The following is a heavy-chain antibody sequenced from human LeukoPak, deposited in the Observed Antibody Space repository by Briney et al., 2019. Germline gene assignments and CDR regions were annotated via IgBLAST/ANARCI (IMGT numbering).Heavy chain of an antibody. CDR3: ARAQQLVRHNWFDP. D-gene: IGHD6-13*01. Sequence: PSQTLSLTCTVSGGSISSGDYYWSWIRQPPGKGLEWIGYIYYSGSTYYNPSLKSRVTISVDTSKNQFSLKLSSVTAADTAVYYCARAQQLVRHNWFDPWGQGTLVTVSS. J-gene: IGHJ5*02. CDR1: GGSISSGDYY. V-gene: IGHV4-30-4*01. CDR2: IYYSGST.